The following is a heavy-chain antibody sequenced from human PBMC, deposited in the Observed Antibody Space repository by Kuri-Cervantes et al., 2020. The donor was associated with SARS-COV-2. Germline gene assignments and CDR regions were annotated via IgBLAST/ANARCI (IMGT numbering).Heavy chain of an antibody. CDR2: IKQDGSEK. CDR1: GFTSSNAW. J-gene: IGHJ4*02. D-gene: IGHD6-19*01. Sequence: GESLKISCAASGFTSSNAWMSWVRQAPGKGLEWVANIKQDGSEKYYVDSVKGRFTISRDNAKNSLYLQMNSLRAEDTAVYYCAREWLDSFDYWGQGTLVTVSS. CDR3: AREWLDSFDY. V-gene: IGHV3-7*01.